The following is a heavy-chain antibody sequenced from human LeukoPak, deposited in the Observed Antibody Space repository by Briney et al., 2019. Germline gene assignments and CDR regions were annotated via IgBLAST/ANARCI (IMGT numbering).Heavy chain of an antibody. CDR3: VGSSGWFLNWFDP. Sequence: GGSLRLSCAASGFTFSSYEMNWVRQAPGKGLEWVSYISSSGSTIYYADSVKGRFTISRDNDKNSLYLQMNSLRAEDTAVYYCVGSSGWFLNWFDPWGQGTLVTVSS. V-gene: IGHV3-48*03. CDR1: GFTFSSYE. J-gene: IGHJ5*02. D-gene: IGHD6-19*01. CDR2: ISSSGSTI.